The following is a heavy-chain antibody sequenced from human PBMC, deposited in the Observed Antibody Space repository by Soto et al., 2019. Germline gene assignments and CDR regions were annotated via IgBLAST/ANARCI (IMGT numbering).Heavy chain of an antibody. CDR1: GFSVSTSH. J-gene: IGHJ6*02. Sequence: PGGSLRLSCAAAGFSVSTSHISWVRQAPGKGLEWVAIISYDGSNTYYADSVKGRFTISRDNSKNTLYLQMNSLRAEDTAVYYCAKGVSGPYYYYGMDVWGQGTTVTVSS. D-gene: IGHD3-10*01. V-gene: IGHV3-30*18. CDR2: ISYDGSNT. CDR3: AKGVSGPYYYYGMDV.